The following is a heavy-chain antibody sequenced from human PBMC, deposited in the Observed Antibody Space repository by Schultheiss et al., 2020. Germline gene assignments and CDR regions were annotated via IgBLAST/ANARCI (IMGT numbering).Heavy chain of an antibody. D-gene: IGHD3-3*01. CDR3: ARDSGFDFWSGYYGADY. CDR2: IIPILGIA. J-gene: IGHJ4*03. Sequence: SVKVSCKASGGTFSSYTISWVRQAPGQGLEWMGRIIPILGIANYAQKFQGRVTITADKSTSTAYMELSSLRSEDTAVYYCARDSGFDFWSGYYGADYWGQGTPVTVSS. V-gene: IGHV1-69*04. CDR1: GGTFSSYT.